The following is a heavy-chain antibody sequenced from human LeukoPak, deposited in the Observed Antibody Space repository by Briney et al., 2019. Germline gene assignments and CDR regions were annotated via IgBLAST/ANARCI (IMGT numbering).Heavy chain of an antibody. V-gene: IGHV1-8*01. CDR2: MNPNRGDT. D-gene: IGHD3-22*01. CDR1: GYTFTSYD. CDR3: ARDLGWRDSSGSSDY. Sequence: ASVTVSCKASGYTFTSYDIHWVRQATGQGLEWMGRMNPNRGDTDYAQKFQGRVTMTRDTSISTAYMELSSLRSDDTAVYYCARDLGWRDSSGSSDYWGQGTLVTVSS. J-gene: IGHJ4*02.